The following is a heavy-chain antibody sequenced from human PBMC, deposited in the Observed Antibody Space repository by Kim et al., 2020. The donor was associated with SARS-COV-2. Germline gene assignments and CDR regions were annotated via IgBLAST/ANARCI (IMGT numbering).Heavy chain of an antibody. V-gene: IGHV4-59*01. Sequence: NPSLKSRVTISVDTSKNQFSLKLSSVTAADTAVYYCARVRGSSWFSDVDYWGQGTLVTVSS. CDR3: ARVRGSSWFSDVDY. J-gene: IGHJ4*02. D-gene: IGHD6-13*01.